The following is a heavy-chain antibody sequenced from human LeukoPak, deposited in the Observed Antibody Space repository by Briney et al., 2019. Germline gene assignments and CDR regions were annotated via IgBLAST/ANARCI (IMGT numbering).Heavy chain of an antibody. V-gene: IGHV3-23*01. CDR2: ITGGHYAT. CDR1: GFSFSSFA. CDR3: TKDPNGDYIGAFDP. J-gene: IGHJ5*02. Sequence: PGGSLRLSCAASGFSFSSFAMTWVRQAPGKGLEWVSSITGGHYATYNTDSVKGRFTISRDNAKNTLYLQMNSLRADDTPIYYCTKDPNGDYIGAFDPWGQGTLVTVSS. D-gene: IGHD4-17*01.